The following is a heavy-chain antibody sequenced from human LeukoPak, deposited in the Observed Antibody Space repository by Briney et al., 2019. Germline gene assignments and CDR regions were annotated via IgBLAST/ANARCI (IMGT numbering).Heavy chain of an antibody. Sequence: SETLSLTCTVSGGSITGYYWTWIRQPPGKGLEWIGRIYTSGSTNYNPSLKSRVTISVDTSKNQFSLNLSSVTAADTAVYYCARETSLWFDPWGQGTLVTVSS. CDR1: GGSITGYY. V-gene: IGHV4-4*08. CDR2: IYTSGST. CDR3: ARETSLWFDP. J-gene: IGHJ5*02.